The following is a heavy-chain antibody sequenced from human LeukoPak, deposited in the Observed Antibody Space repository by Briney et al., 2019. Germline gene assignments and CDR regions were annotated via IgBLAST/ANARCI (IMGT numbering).Heavy chain of an antibody. J-gene: IGHJ4*02. V-gene: IGHV4-39*01. CDR2: IYYSGST. Sequence: SETLSLTCTVSGGSISSTSYYWGWIRQSPGKGLEWIGSIYYSGSTYYNPSLKSRVTISVDTSKNHFSLKLSSVTAADTAVYYYARQSRPKGSNIDYWGQGTLVTVSS. CDR3: ARQSRPKGSNIDY. CDR1: GGSISSTSYY.